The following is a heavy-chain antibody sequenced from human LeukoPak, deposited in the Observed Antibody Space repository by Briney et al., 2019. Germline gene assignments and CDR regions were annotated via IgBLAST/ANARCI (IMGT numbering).Heavy chain of an antibody. Sequence: GGSLRLSCAASGFTFSTYTTNWVRQAPGRGLEWVSSISSSSSSIFYADSLKGRFTISRDNAKNSLYLEMNSLRAEDTAVYFCARPRGPYDSLDYWGQGTLVTVSS. V-gene: IGHV3-21*01. CDR2: ISSSSSSI. CDR3: ARPRGPYDSLDY. J-gene: IGHJ4*02. D-gene: IGHD5-12*01. CDR1: GFTFSTYT.